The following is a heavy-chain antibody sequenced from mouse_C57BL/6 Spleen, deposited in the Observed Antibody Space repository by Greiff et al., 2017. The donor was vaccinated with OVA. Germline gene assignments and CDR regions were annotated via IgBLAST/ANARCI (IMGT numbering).Heavy chain of an antibody. D-gene: IGHD1-1*01. CDR1: GYTFTDYY. V-gene: IGHV1-19*01. Sequence: VQLKQSGPVLVKPGASVKMSCKASGYTFTDYYMNWVKQSHGKSLEWIGVINPYNGGTSYNQKFKGKATLTVDKSSSTAYIDLNRLTAVDTAVYYCAGDYGSGCWYFDDWGTGTTVTVSS. CDR2: INPYNGGT. CDR3: AGDYGSGCWYFDD. J-gene: IGHJ1*03.